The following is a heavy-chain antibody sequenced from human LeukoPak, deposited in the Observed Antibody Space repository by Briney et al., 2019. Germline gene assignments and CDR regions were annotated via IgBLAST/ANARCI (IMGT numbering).Heavy chain of an antibody. V-gene: IGHV3-7*01. CDR1: GFTFSSYW. D-gene: IGHD6-13*01. J-gene: IGHJ5*02. CDR3: MTASRSSSWPPPT. CDR2: VKQDGSEK. Sequence: GGSLRLSCAASGFTFSSYWMNWVRQAPGKGLEWVANVKQDGSEKKYVDSVKGRFTISRDNAKNSLYLQMNSLRAEDTAMYYCMTASRSSSWPPPTWGQGTLVTVSS.